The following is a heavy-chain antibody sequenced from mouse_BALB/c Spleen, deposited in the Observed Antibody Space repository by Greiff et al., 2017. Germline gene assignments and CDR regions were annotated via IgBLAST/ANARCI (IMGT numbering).Heavy chain of an antibody. CDR3: AMDGSSPAWFAY. Sequence: VQLQQSGAELVKPGASVKLSCTASGFNIKDTYMHWVKQRPEQGLEWIGRIDPANGNTKYDPKFQGKAIITADTSSNTAYLQLSSLTSEDTAVYYCAMDGSSPAWFAYWGQGTLVTVSA. V-gene: IGHV14-3*02. CDR2: IDPANGNT. CDR1: GFNIKDTY. J-gene: IGHJ3*01. D-gene: IGHD1-1*01.